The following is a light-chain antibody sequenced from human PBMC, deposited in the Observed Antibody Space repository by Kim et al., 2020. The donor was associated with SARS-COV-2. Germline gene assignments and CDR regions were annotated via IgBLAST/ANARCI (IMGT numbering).Light chain of an antibody. CDR1: QSVFRNY. CDR3: QQYGSSPRT. Sequence: SPGERATLSCRASQSVFRNYLAWYQQKPGQAPRLIMYDASKRATGIADRFSGSGSGTDFTLTITRLEREDFAVYYCQQYGSSPRTFGQGTKVDIK. J-gene: IGKJ1*01. CDR2: DAS. V-gene: IGKV3-20*01.